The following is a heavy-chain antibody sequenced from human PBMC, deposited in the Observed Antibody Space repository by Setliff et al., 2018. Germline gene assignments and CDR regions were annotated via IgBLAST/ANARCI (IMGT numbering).Heavy chain of an antibody. V-gene: IGHV1-18*03. CDR1: GYTFTSYG. CDR2: ISAYNGNT. D-gene: IGHD3-3*01. CDR3: ASDGQGNYNFWSGSYYYYGMDV. J-gene: IGHJ6*02. Sequence: ASVKVSCKASGYTFTSYGISWVRQAPGQGLEWMGWISAYNGNTNYAQKLQGRVTMTTDTSTSTAYMELRSLRSDDMAVYYCASDGQGNYNFWSGSYYYYGMDVWGQGTTVTV.